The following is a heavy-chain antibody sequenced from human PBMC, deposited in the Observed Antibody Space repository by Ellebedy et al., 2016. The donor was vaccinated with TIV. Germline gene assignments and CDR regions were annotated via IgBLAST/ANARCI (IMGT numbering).Heavy chain of an antibody. CDR1: GFSFSSYW. J-gene: IGHJ4*02. Sequence: GESLKISXAASGFSFSSYWMHWVRQGPGKGLVWVSRIKSDGTHSAYADSVEGRFTISRDNAKNTLYLQMNSLSAEDTAVYYCARAKDGDRILDYWGQGTLVTVSS. D-gene: IGHD5-24*01. CDR3: ARAKDGDRILDY. CDR2: IKSDGTHS. V-gene: IGHV3-74*03.